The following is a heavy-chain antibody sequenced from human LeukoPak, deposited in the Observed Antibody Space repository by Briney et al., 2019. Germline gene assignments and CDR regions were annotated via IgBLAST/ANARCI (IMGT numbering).Heavy chain of an antibody. CDR2: IYTTGSS. J-gene: IGHJ4*02. D-gene: IGHD6-13*01. CDR3: ARQLAAAGTAGFDY. CDR1: GVSIIYYY. V-gene: IGHV4-4*07. Sequence: PSETLSLTFSVSGVSIIYYYWTWLRQPAGKGLEWIGRIYTTGSSTYSPSLKSRVSMSVDTSKNQFSLKLSSVAAADTAVYYCARQLAAAGTAGFDYWGQGTLVTVSS.